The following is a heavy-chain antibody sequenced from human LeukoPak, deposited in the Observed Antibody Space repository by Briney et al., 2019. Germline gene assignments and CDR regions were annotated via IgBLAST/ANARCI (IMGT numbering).Heavy chain of an antibody. Sequence: PSETLSLTCAVYGGSFSGYYWSWIRPPPGKGLEWIGEINHSGSTNYNPSLKSRVTISVDTSKNQFSLKLSSVTAADTAVYYCARERRDGYNRPIDYWGQGTLVTVSS. V-gene: IGHV4-34*01. D-gene: IGHD5-24*01. CDR2: INHSGST. CDR1: GGSFSGYY. J-gene: IGHJ4*02. CDR3: ARERRDGYNRPIDY.